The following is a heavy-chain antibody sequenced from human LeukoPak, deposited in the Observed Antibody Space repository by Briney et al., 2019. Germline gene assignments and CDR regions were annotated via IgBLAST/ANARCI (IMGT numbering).Heavy chain of an antibody. CDR1: GYTFTSYD. Sequence: GASVKVSCKASGYTFTSYDINWVRQATGQGLEWMGWMNPNSGNTGYAQKFQGRVTITRNTSISTAYMELSSLRSEDTAVYYCASIEDDFWSGYHDYWGQGTLVTVSS. J-gene: IGHJ4*02. V-gene: IGHV1-8*03. D-gene: IGHD3-3*01. CDR3: ASIEDDFWSGYHDY. CDR2: MNPNSGNT.